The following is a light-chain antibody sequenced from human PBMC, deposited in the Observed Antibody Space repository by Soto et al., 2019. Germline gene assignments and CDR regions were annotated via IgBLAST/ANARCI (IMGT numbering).Light chain of an antibody. V-gene: IGKV2-30*01. CDR1: QMLVYSDGIAY. CDR2: KVS. CDR3: LQATHSPIT. Sequence: EVVMTQSPLALPVLLGKPAYSSCSSNQMLVYSDGIAYFSWFQQRPGRSPRRLIYKVSNRDSGVPARFSGSGSGTDFALNISRVEADDFGVYYCLQATHSPITFGQGTKVEIK. J-gene: IGKJ5*01.